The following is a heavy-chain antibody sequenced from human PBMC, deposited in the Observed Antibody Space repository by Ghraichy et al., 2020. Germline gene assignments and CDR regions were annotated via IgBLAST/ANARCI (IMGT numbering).Heavy chain of an antibody. D-gene: IGHD5/OR15-5a*01. V-gene: IGHV3-73*01. J-gene: IGHJ5*02. Sequence: GGSLRLSCAASGFTFSGSAMHWVRQASGKGLEWVGRIRTKPNNYATAYAASVKGRFIISRDDSKNTAFLEMNSLKTEDTAVYYCTSSTWNTKEANWLDPWGQGTLVTVSS. CDR3: TSSTWNTKEANWLDP. CDR1: GFTFSGSA. CDR2: IRTKPNNYAT.